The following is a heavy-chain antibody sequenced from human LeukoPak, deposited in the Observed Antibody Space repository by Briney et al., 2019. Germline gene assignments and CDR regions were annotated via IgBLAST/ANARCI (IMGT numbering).Heavy chain of an antibody. CDR3: ARDYQLLLWTPHYYFDY. J-gene: IGHJ4*02. Sequence: GGSLRLSCAASGSTFSSYWMHWVRQAPGKGLVWVSRINSDGSSTSYADSVKGRFTISRDNAKNTLYLQMNSLRAEDTAVYYCARDYQLLLWTPHYYFDYWGQGTLVTVSS. CDR2: INSDGSST. CDR1: GSTFSSYW. D-gene: IGHD2-2*01. V-gene: IGHV3-74*01.